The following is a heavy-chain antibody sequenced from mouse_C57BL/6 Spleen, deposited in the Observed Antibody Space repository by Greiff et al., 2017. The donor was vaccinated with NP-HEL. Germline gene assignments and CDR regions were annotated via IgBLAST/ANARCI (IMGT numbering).Heavy chain of an antibody. CDR1: GYTFTSYW. D-gene: IGHD1-1*01. Sequence: QVQLQQPGAELVRPGSSVKLSCKASGYTFTSYWMHWVKQRPIQGLEWIGNIDPSDSETHYNQKFKDKATLTVDKSSSTAYMQLSSLTSEDSAVYYCARRTTVVAGDFDYWGQGTTLTVSS. CDR2: IDPSDSET. V-gene: IGHV1-52*01. J-gene: IGHJ2*01. CDR3: ARRTTVVAGDFDY.